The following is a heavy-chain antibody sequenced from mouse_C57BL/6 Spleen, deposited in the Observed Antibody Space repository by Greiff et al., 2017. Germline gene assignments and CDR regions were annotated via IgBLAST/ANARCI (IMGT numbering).Heavy chain of an antibody. V-gene: IGHV1-64*01. Sequence: QVQLKQPGAELVKPGASVKLSCKASGYTFTSYWMHWVKQRPGQGLEWIGMIHPNSGSTNYNEKFKSKATLTVDKSSSTAYMQLSRLTSEDSAVYYCARSELGRDDYWGQGTTLTVSS. J-gene: IGHJ2*01. CDR2: IHPNSGST. CDR1: GYTFTSYW. D-gene: IGHD4-1*01. CDR3: ARSELGRDDY.